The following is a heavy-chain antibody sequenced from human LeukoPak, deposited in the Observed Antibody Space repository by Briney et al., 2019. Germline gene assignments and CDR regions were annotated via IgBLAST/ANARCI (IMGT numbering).Heavy chain of an antibody. J-gene: IGHJ4*02. CDR2: ISGSGGST. CDR1: GFTFSSYA. CDR3: AKDGIVRFLEWLLYFDY. D-gene: IGHD3-3*01. V-gene: IGHV3-23*01. Sequence: LTGGSLRLSCAASGFTFSSYAMSWVRQAPGKGLEWVSAISGSGGSTYYADSVKGRFTISRDNSKNTLYLQMNSLRAEDTAVYYYAKDGIVRFLEWLLYFDYWGQGTLVTVSS.